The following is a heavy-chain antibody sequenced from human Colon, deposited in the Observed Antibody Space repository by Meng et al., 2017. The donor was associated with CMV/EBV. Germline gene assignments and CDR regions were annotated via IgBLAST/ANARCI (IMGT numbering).Heavy chain of an antibody. CDR1: GYTFNSYG. CDR2: ISGSTGYT. Sequence: QVQWGRSGAGGKEPGASGLFSCRSSGYTFNSYGINWVRQAPGQGLEWMGWISGSTGYTNRAQKFQGRVTMTTDTSTSTAYLALTSLTSNDTAVYYCARGRPNWSGVLDYWGQGTLVTVSS. CDR3: ARGRPNWSGVLDY. V-gene: IGHV1-18*01. J-gene: IGHJ4*02. D-gene: IGHD1-1*01.